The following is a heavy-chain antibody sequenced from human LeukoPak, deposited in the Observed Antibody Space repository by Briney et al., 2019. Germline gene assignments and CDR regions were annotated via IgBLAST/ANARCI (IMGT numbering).Heavy chain of an antibody. CDR2: IYDSGTT. J-gene: IGHJ3*02. CDR1: GYSISSGYY. CDR3: ARDPGVGATTLGAFDI. V-gene: IGHV4-38-2*02. Sequence: SETLSLTCTVSGYSISSGYYWGWIRQPPGKGLEWIGSIYDSGTTYYNPSLKSRVTMSVDTSKNQFSLKLNSVTAADTAVYYCARDPGVGATTLGAFDIWGQGTMVTVSS. D-gene: IGHD1-26*01.